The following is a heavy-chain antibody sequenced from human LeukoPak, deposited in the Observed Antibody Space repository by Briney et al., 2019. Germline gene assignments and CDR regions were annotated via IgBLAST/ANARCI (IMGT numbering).Heavy chain of an antibody. Sequence: GGSLRLSCGASGFTFHEKYAMHWVRQAPGQGLEWVSSVSLDSDNVGYADSVRGRFTVSRDRAKNSLYLQMHYVRPEDTALYFCTKDMDPGGINVWGQGTTVIVSS. D-gene: IGHD2-2*03. V-gene: IGHV3-9*01. CDR2: VSLDSDNV. CDR3: TKDMDPGGINV. J-gene: IGHJ6*02. CDR1: GFTFHEKYA.